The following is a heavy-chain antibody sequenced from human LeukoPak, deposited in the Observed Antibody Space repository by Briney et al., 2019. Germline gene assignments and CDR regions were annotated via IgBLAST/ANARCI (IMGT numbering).Heavy chain of an antibody. D-gene: IGHD3-22*01. J-gene: IGHJ4*02. Sequence: SETLSLTCTVSGGSISSSSYYWGWIRQPPGKGLEWIGSIYYSGSTYYNPSLKSRVTISVDTSKNQFSLKLSSVTAADTAVYYCARQAYYYDSSGYWGQGTLVTVSS. CDR3: ARQAYYYDSSGY. V-gene: IGHV4-39*01. CDR1: GGSISSSSYY. CDR2: IYYSGST.